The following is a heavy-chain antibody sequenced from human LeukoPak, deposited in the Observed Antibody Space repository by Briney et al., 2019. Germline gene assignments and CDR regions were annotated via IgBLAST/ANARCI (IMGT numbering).Heavy chain of an antibody. D-gene: IGHD6-19*01. CDR1: GFTFSSYG. CDR3: ARGDSSGWGLDY. Sequence: HTGGTLRLSCAASGFTFSSYGMSWVRQAPGKGLEWVGRSRSKTNRYTTQYAASVKGRFTISRDDSKNSLYLQMNSLKTEDTAVYYCARGDSSGWGLDYWGLGTLVTVSS. J-gene: IGHJ4*02. CDR2: SRSKTNRYTT. V-gene: IGHV3-72*01.